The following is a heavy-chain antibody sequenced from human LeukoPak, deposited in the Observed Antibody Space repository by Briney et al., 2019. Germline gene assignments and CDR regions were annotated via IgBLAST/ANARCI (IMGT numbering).Heavy chain of an antibody. J-gene: IGHJ6*03. Sequence: APVKVSCKASGGTFSSYAISWVRQAPGQGLEWMGGIIPIFGTANYAQKFQGRVTITADESTSTAYMELSSLRSEDTAVYYCAVVPAASYYYYYMDVWGKGTTVTVSS. CDR1: GGTFSSYA. CDR2: IIPIFGTA. D-gene: IGHD2-2*01. V-gene: IGHV1-69*13. CDR3: AVVPAASYYYYYMDV.